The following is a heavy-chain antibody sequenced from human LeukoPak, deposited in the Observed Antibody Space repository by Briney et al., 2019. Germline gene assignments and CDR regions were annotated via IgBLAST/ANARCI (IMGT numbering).Heavy chain of an antibody. D-gene: IGHD2-2*02. CDR1: GFTFSTFW. J-gene: IGHJ2*01. CDR3: SSRGLYHWYFDL. CDR2: IKSHGTGK. V-gene: IGHV3-7*01. Sequence: GGSLRLSCATSGFTFSTFWMSWVRQSPGKGLEWVANIKSHGTGKNYVDSVKGRFIISRDNAKNSLHLQMDSLRVEDTAVYYCSSRGLYHWYFDLWGRGTLVTVSS.